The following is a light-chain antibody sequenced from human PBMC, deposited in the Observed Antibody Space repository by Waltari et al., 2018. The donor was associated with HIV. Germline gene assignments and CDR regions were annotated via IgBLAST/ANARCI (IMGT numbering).Light chain of an antibody. CDR1: QNVLYNSNNKHF. CDR3: QQYYARPWT. CDR2: LAS. J-gene: IGKJ1*01. Sequence: DIVMTQSADALAVSMGERDIINCKSSQNVLYNSNNKHFLAWYQKKPGQSPKLLIYLASTRESGVPDRFSGSGSGTNFTLTISSLQAEDAAVYYCQQYYARPWTFGQGTKVEIK. V-gene: IGKV4-1*01.